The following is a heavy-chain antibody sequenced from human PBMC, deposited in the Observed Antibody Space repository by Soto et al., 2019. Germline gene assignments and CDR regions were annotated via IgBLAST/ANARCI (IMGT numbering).Heavy chain of an antibody. CDR3: AKLKGGLGRFYGMDA. V-gene: IGHV3-23*04. J-gene: IGHJ6*02. CDR2: ISSGGGST. D-gene: IGHD3-3*01. CDR1: GFSFRNYA. Sequence: DEHLVESGGGSLQPGGSLRLSCAASGFSFRNYAMTWVRQSPGKGLEWVSLISSGGGSTNYADSVKGRFTISRDNSQNMPYLQMTGLSGEDTALYYCAKLKGGLGRFYGMDAWGQGTMVIVSS.